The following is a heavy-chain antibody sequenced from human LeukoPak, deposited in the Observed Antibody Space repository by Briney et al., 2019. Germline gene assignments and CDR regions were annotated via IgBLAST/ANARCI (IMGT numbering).Heavy chain of an antibody. CDR2: IIPIFGTA. CDR1: GGTFSSYA. V-gene: IGHV1-69*05. J-gene: IGHJ4*02. Sequence: SVKVSCKASGGTFSSYAISWVRQAPGQGLEWMGRIIPIFGTANYAQKFRGRVTITTDESTSTAYMELSSLRSEDTAVYYCARAVAVFGPFDYWGQGTLVTVSS. CDR3: ARAVAVFGPFDY. D-gene: IGHD6-19*01.